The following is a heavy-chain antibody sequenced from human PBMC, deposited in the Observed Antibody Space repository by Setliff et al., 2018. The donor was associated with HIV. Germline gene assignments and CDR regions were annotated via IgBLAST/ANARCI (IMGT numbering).Heavy chain of an antibody. D-gene: IGHD6-19*01. J-gene: IGHJ4*02. CDR3: AKADTSGWYPHFQF. CDR1: GFSFSSYA. Sequence: GGSLRLSCAASGFSFSSYAMHWVRQTPGKGLEWVAIIFHDGSNKYYADSVKGRFTVSRDNSKNTLYLQMNSLGAEDTAVYYCAKADTSGWYPHFQFWGQGTLVTVSS. CDR2: IFHDGSNK. V-gene: IGHV3-33*06.